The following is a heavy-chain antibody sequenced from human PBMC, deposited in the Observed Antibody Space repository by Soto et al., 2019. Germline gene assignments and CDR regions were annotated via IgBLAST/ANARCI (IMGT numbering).Heavy chain of an antibody. D-gene: IGHD1-26*01. V-gene: IGHV3-30*18. CDR1: GFTFSSYG. J-gene: IGHJ4*02. CDR3: AKDMWEWELLLDY. Sequence: QVQLVESGGGVVQPGRSLRLSCAASGFTFSSYGMHWARQAPGKGLEWVAVISYDGSNKYYADSVKGRFTISRDNSKNTLYLQMNRLRAEDTAVYYCAKDMWEWELLLDYWGQGTLVTVSS. CDR2: ISYDGSNK.